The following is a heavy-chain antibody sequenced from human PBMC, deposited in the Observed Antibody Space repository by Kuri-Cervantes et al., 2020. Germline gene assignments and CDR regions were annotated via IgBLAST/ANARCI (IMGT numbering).Heavy chain of an antibody. J-gene: IGHJ4*02. CDR1: GGSFSGYY. D-gene: IGHD2-8*01. CDR2: IYHSGST. V-gene: IGHV4-34*01. Sequence: GSLRLSCAVYGGSFSGYYWSWIRQPPGKGLEWIGSIYHSGSTYYNPSLKSRVTISVDTSKNQFSLKMTSVTAADTAMYYCVRGPGVYWGQGILVTVSS. CDR3: VRGPGVY.